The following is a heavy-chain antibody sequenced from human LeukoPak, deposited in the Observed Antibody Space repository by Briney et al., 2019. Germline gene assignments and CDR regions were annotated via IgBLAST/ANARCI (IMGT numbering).Heavy chain of an antibody. CDR2: INPNSGGT. Sequence: GASVKVSCKASGYTFTGYYMHWVRQAPGQGLEWMERINPNSGGTNYAQKFQGRVTMTRDTSISTAYMELSRLRSDDTAVYYCARGKWNYDSSGYTDYWGQGTLVTVSS. CDR1: GYTFTGYY. CDR3: ARGKWNYDSSGYTDY. V-gene: IGHV1-2*06. J-gene: IGHJ4*02. D-gene: IGHD3-22*01.